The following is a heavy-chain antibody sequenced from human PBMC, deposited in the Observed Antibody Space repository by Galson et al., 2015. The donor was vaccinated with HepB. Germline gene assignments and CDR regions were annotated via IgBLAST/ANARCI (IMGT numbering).Heavy chain of an antibody. J-gene: IGHJ6*03. Sequence: SLRLSCAASGFTFSSYSMNWVRQAPGKGLEWVSSISSSSSYIYYADSVKGRFTISRDNAKNSLYLQMNSLRAEDTAVYYCARAEATISNYYYYMDVWGKGTTVTVSS. CDR1: GFTFSSYS. CDR3: ARAEATISNYYYYMDV. V-gene: IGHV3-21*01. CDR2: ISSSSSYI. D-gene: IGHD5-12*01.